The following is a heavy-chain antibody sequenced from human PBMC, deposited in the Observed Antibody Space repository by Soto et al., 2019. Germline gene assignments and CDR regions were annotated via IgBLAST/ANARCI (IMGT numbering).Heavy chain of an antibody. J-gene: IGHJ4*02. D-gene: IGHD1-7*01. CDR1: GFTFVETW. CDR2: IKSKNYGEKT. CDR3: TTDNCIGTTCYLNY. V-gene: IGHV3-15*07. Sequence: VQIVESGGGLVKTGESLTLSCASSGFTFVETWMNWVRQTPGKGLEWVGRIKSKNYGEKTDYAAPVKGRFTFSRDDSKNMVFLQMNSLKTEDTGVYYCTTDNCIGTTCYLNYWGQGILVTVAP.